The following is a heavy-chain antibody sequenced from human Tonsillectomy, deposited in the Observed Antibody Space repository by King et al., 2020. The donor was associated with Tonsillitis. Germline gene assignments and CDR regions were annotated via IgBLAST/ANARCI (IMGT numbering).Heavy chain of an antibody. CDR3: ARGSYSGYGPSDY. CDR1: GGSISSYY. CDR2: IYYSGTT. D-gene: IGHD5-12*01. J-gene: IGHJ4*02. Sequence: QVQLQESGPGLVKPSETLSLTCIVSGGSISSYYWSWIRQPPGKGLEWIGYIYYSGTTNYNPSLKSRVTISVDTSRNQFYLKLSSVTAADKAVYYCARGSYSGYGPSDYWGQGTLVTVSS. V-gene: IGHV4-59*01.